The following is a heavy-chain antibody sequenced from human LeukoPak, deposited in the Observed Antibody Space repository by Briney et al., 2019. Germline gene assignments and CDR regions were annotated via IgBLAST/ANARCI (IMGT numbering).Heavy chain of an antibody. D-gene: IGHD5-24*01. Sequence: ASVKVSCKASGYTFTGYYMHWVRQAPGQGLEWMGWINPNSGGTNYAQKFQGRVTMTTDTSTSTAYMELRSLRSDDTAVYYCARDDRGWLQLSGYFDYWGQGTLVTVSS. CDR2: INPNSGGT. CDR3: ARDDRGWLQLSGYFDY. J-gene: IGHJ4*02. CDR1: GYTFTGYY. V-gene: IGHV1-2*02.